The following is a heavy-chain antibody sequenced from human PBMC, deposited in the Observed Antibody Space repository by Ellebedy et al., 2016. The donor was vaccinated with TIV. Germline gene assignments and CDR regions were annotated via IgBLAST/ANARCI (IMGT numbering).Heavy chain of an antibody. Sequence: PGGSLRLSCAASGFTFSSYAMSWVRQAPGKGLEWISGISGSGDSTNYVDSVKGRFTISRDNSKNTLYLQMSSLRAEDTAIYYCARTKYLDYWGQGTLVTVSS. V-gene: IGHV3-23*01. CDR3: ARTKYLDY. J-gene: IGHJ4*02. D-gene: IGHD1-1*01. CDR1: GFTFSSYA. CDR2: ISGSGDST.